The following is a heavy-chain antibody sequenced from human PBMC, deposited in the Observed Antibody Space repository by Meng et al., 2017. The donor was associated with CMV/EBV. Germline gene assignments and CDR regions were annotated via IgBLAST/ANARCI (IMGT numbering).Heavy chain of an antibody. D-gene: IGHD5-18*01. CDR2: IYTSGST. V-gene: IGHV4-61*02. Sequence: QVQLQELGPGLVKPSQTLSLTCTVSGGSISSGSYYWSWIRQPAGKGLEWIGRIYTSGSTNYNPSLKSRVTISVDTSKNQFSLKLSSVTAADTAVYYCARGVQEYSYGQPTHFDYWGQGTLVTVSS. CDR1: GGSISSGSYY. J-gene: IGHJ4*02. CDR3: ARGVQEYSYGQPTHFDY.